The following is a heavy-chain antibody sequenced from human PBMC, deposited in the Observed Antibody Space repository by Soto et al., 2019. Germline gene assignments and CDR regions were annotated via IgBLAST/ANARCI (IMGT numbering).Heavy chain of an antibody. CDR3: ASWVGFDAFDI. J-gene: IGHJ3*02. V-gene: IGHV4-59*08. Sequence: QVQLQESGPGLVKPSETLSLTCTVSGGSISSYYWSWIRQPPGKGLEWIGYIDYSGSTNYNPSLKSRVTKSVDTAKNLFSLKLSSVTAADTDVYYGASWVGFDAFDIWGQGTMVTVSS. CDR1: GGSISSYY. D-gene: IGHD2-15*01. CDR2: IDYSGST.